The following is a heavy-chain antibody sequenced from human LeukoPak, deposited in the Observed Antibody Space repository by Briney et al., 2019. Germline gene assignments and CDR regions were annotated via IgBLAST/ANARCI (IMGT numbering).Heavy chain of an antibody. CDR1: GFTFSSYW. V-gene: IGHV3-7*04. CDR3: ARVLGAANVDY. J-gene: IGHJ4*02. CDR2: IKQDGSEK. Sequence: PGGSLSLSCAASGFTFSSYWMIWVRQAPGHGLEWVANIKQDGSEKYYGDSVKGRFTISRDNAKNSLYLQMNSLRAEDTAVYYCARVLGAANVDYWGQGTLVTVSS. D-gene: IGHD1-26*01.